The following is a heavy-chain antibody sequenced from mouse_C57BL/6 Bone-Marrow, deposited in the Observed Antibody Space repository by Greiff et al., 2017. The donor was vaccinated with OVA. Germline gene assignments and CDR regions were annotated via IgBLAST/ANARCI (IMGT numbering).Heavy chain of an antibody. Sequence: EVQLQQSGAELVRPGASVKLSCTASGFNIKDDYMHWVKQRPEQGLEWIGWIDPENGDTEYASKFQGKATITADTSSNPAYLQLSSLTSEDTAVYYCTRGGTDFDVWGTGTTVTVSS. D-gene: IGHD4-1*01. CDR2: IDPENGDT. J-gene: IGHJ1*03. CDR1: GFNIKDDY. V-gene: IGHV14-4*01. CDR3: TRGGTDFDV.